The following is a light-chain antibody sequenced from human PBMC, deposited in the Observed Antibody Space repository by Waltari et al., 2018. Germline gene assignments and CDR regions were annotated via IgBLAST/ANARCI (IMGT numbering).Light chain of an antibody. V-gene: IGKV4-1*01. CDR2: WAS. CDR1: QSVLYSSNNKNY. J-gene: IGKJ1*01. CDR3: QQFYTTPWT. Sequence: DIVMTQSPDSLAVSLGARATINRKSSQSVLYSSNNKNYLAWYQQKPGQPPKLLIYWASTRESGVPDRFSGSGSGTDFTLTISSLQAEDVALYYCQQFYTTPWTFGPGTKVEIK.